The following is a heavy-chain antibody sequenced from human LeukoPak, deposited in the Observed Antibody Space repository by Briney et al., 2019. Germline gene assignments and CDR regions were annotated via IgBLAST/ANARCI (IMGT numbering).Heavy chain of an antibody. CDR2: VSGSGGST. Sequence: GGSLRLSCAASGFTFSSYAMSWVRQAPGKGLEWVSAVSGSGGSTYYADSVKGRFTISRDNAKNSLYLQMNSLRAEDTAVYYCARGQYYYDSSGYRNAVDYWGQGTLVTVSS. CDR1: GFTFSSYA. J-gene: IGHJ4*02. CDR3: ARGQYYYDSSGYRNAVDY. V-gene: IGHV3-23*01. D-gene: IGHD3-22*01.